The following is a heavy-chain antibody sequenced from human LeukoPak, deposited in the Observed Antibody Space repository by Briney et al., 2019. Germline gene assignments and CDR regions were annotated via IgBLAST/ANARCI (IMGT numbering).Heavy chain of an antibody. CDR2: INPNSGGT. CDR1: GYTFTGYY. CDR3: ARDLFSWELLLWGYFQH. V-gene: IGHV1-2*02. Sequence: ASVKVSCKASGYTFTGYYMHWVRQAPGQGLEWMGWINPNSGGTNYAQKFQGRVTMTRDTSISTAYMELSRLRSDDTAVYYCARDLFSWELLLWGYFQHWGQGTLVTVSS. J-gene: IGHJ1*01. D-gene: IGHD1-26*01.